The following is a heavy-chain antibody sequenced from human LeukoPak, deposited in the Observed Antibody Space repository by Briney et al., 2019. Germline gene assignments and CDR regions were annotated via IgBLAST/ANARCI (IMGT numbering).Heavy chain of an antibody. CDR1: GFTFSDYY. CDR2: INWNGGST. V-gene: IGHV3-20*04. CDR3: ARAWVIVGAIGLGPFAFDI. J-gene: IGHJ3*02. D-gene: IGHD1-26*01. Sequence: GGSLRLSCAASGFTFSDYYMSWIRQAPGKGLEWVSGINWNGGSTGYADSVKGRFTISRDNAKNSLYLQMNSLRAEDTALYYCARAWVIVGAIGLGPFAFDIWGQGTMVTVYS.